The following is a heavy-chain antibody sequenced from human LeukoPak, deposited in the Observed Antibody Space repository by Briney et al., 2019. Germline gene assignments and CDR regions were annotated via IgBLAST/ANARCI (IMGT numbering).Heavy chain of an antibody. CDR3: ARGTLNIPGEHGAFDY. CDR1: GFTFSSYA. Sequence: GSLRLSCAASGFTFSSYAMSWVRQAPGKGLEWVSAISGSGGSTYYADSVKGRFTISRDNAKNSLYLQMNSLRAEDTAVYYCARGTLNIPGEHGAFDYWGQGTLVTVSS. D-gene: IGHD1-14*01. J-gene: IGHJ4*02. V-gene: IGHV3-23*01. CDR2: ISGSGGST.